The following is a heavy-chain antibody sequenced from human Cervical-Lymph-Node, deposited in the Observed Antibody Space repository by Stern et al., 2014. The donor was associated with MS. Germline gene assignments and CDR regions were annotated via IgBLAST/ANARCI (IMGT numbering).Heavy chain of an antibody. CDR2: INTNTGKP. V-gene: IGHV7-4-1*02. D-gene: IGHD6-13*01. J-gene: IGHJ4*02. Sequence: VQLVESGSEMKEPGASVKVSCQASGYTFTSYAMNWVRQAPGQGLEWMGWINTNTGKPTYARAFTGRLAFSMDNSTRTAYLKVSSLKPEDTAVYYCSRPITSADHPFDHWGQGTLVTVSS. CDR1: GYTFTSYA. CDR3: SRPITSADHPFDH.